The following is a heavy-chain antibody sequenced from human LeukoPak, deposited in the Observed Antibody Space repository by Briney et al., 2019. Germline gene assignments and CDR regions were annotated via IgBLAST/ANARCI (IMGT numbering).Heavy chain of an antibody. CDR1: GGSISSGGYS. Sequence: KPSETLSLTCAVSGGSISSGGYSWSWIRQPPGKGLEWIGYIYYSGSTYYNPSLKSRVTISVDTSKNQFSLKLSSVTAADTAVYYCARESNYHGSGTGWFDPWGQGTLVTVSS. J-gene: IGHJ5*02. CDR2: IYYSGST. CDR3: ARESNYHGSGTGWFDP. V-gene: IGHV4-30-4*07. D-gene: IGHD3-10*01.